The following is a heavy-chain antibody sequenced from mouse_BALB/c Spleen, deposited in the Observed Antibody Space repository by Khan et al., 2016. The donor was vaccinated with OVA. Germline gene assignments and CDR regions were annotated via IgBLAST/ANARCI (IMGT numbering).Heavy chain of an antibody. CDR1: GYTFTDFT. Sequence: VQLVESGAELVRPGVSVKISSKGSGYTFTDFTMHWVKQSHAMSLEWIGVISTYYGHATYNQKFKDKATMTVEKSSSTAYMELARLTSEDSAIVYCTEGGGGNRFAYWGQGTLVTVSA. V-gene: IGHV1S137*01. CDR3: TEGGGGNRFAY. CDR2: ISTYYGHA. J-gene: IGHJ3*01.